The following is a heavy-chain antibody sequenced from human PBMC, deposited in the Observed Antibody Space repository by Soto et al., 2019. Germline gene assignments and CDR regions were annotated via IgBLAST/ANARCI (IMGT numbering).Heavy chain of an antibody. CDR3: AKNKEGYRDNFYGMDV. CDR1: GFTFSSYA. D-gene: IGHD1-1*01. CDR2: ISGSGGST. Sequence: GGSLRLSCAASGFTFSSYAMSWVRQAPGKGLEWVSAISGSGGSTYYADSVKGRFTISRDNSKNTLYLQMNSLRAEDTAVYYCAKNKEGYRDNFYGMDVWGQGTTVTVSS. V-gene: IGHV3-23*01. J-gene: IGHJ6*02.